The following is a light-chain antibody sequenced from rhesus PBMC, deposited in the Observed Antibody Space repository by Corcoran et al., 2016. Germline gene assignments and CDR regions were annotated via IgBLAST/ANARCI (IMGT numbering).Light chain of an antibody. CDR1: QCGSSN. CDR3: QQYSNRPCS. Sequence: EIVLTQSPATLSLSPGERATLSCRASQCGSSNLAYYQQRPGQVPRLLIYGASSRATGLPDRFSGSGSGTDFTLTISSLEPEDFAVYYCQQYSNRPCSFGQRTKVEIK. CDR2: GAS. J-gene: IGKJ2*01. V-gene: IGKV3-42*03.